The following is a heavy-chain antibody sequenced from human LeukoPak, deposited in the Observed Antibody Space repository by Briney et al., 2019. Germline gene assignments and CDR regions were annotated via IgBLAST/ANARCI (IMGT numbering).Heavy chain of an antibody. CDR2: IYYSGST. J-gene: IGHJ3*02. V-gene: IGHV4-59*01. Sequence: SETLSLTCTVSGGSISSYYWSWIRQPPGKGLEWIGYIYYSGSTNYNPSLKSRVTISVDTSKNQFSLKLSSVTAADTAVYYCARDKYGGGDCQYAFDIWGQGTMVTVSS. CDR3: ARDKYGGGDCQYAFDI. CDR1: GGSISSYY. D-gene: IGHD2-21*01.